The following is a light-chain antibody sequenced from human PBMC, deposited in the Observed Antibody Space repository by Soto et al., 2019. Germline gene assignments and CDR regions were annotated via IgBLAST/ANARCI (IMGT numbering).Light chain of an antibody. V-gene: IGKV3-20*01. Sequence: EIVLTQSPGTLSLSPGARATLSCRASQSVSSSYLAWYQQNPGQAPRLLIYGASSRATGIPDRFSGSGSGTDFTLTISRLEPEDFAVYYCQQYGSSQWTFGQGTKVDIK. CDR1: QSVSSSY. CDR2: GAS. CDR3: QQYGSSQWT. J-gene: IGKJ1*01.